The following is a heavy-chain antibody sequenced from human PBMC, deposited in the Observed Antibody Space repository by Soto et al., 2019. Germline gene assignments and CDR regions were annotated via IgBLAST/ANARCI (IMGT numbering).Heavy chain of an antibody. CDR2: ISRSSTTI. V-gene: IGHV3-48*02. D-gene: IGHD6-13*01. Sequence: EVQLVESGGGLVQPGGSLRLSCAATGFTFSSYTMNWVRQAPGKGLEWVSYISRSSTTIYYADSVKGRFTISRDNAKNSLYLQMNSLRDEDTAVYYCARDGGQQLVFDSWGQGTLVTVSS. CDR1: GFTFSSYT. J-gene: IGHJ4*02. CDR3: ARDGGQQLVFDS.